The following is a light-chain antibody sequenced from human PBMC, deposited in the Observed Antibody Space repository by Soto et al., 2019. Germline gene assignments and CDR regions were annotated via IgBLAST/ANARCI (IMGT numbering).Light chain of an antibody. Sequence: IVMTQSPATLSVSPGEKATLSCSASQTVYNNLAWYQQKPGQAPRLLVYFASTRATGVPARFSGSGSGTEFSLTISSLQSEDFALYYCLQFTAWPLTFGGGTKVETK. CDR3: LQFTAWPLT. V-gene: IGKV3-15*01. CDR2: FAS. CDR1: QTVYNN. J-gene: IGKJ4*01.